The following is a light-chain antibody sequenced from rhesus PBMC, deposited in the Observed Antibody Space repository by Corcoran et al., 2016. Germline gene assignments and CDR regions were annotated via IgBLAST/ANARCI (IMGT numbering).Light chain of an antibody. CDR2: DAS. Sequence: DIQMTQSPSSLSASVGDRVTITCRASQGISSYLAWYQQKPGKAPKLLIYDASNLQSGVPSRFRGSGTGTDFTLTISSLQPEAFAVYYCRQRNSYPLTFGGGTKVEIK. V-gene: IGKV1-38*01. J-gene: IGKJ4*01. CDR3: RQRNSYPLT. CDR1: QGISSY.